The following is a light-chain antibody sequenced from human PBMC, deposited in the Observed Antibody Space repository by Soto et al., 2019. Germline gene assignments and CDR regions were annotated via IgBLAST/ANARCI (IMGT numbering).Light chain of an antibody. Sequence: DIQMTQSPSSLSASVGDRVTITCRASQTLIRYLNWYQQKPGRAPHLLIYAASSLQSGVPSRFSGSGSGTEFTLTISSLQPEDVATYYCHLSYRTLFTFGPGTKVEIK. J-gene: IGKJ3*01. CDR1: QTLIRY. CDR2: AAS. CDR3: HLSYRTLFT. V-gene: IGKV1-39*01.